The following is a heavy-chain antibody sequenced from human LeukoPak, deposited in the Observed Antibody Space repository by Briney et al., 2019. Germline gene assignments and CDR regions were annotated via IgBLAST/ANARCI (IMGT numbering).Heavy chain of an antibody. CDR1: GFTFSSYA. CDR2: ISGSGGST. Sequence: GGSLRLSCAASGFTFSSYAMSWVRQAPGKGLEWVSAISGSGGSTYYADSVKGRFTISRDNAMNTLYLQMNSLRAEDTAVYYCARVPRGSYSFDYWGQGTLVTVSS. D-gene: IGHD1-26*01. V-gene: IGHV3-23*01. J-gene: IGHJ4*02. CDR3: ARVPRGSYSFDY.